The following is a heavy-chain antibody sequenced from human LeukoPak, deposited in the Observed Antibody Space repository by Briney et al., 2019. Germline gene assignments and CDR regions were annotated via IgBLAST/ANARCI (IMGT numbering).Heavy chain of an antibody. CDR1: GFTFNTYA. J-gene: IGHJ4*02. V-gene: IGHV3-23*01. CDR2: ISASADAT. CDR3: AKEGIGSTATFFDY. Sequence: GGSLRLSCAAAGFTFNTYAMNWVRQAPGKGLEWVSSISASADATYYAASVRGRFTISRDNSKNAVYLQMTSLSAEDTAVYSCAKEGIGSTATFFDYWGQGILVTVSS. D-gene: IGHD1-14*01.